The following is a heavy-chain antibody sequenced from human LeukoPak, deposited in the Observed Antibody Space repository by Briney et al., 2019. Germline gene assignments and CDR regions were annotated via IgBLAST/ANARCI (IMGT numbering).Heavy chain of an antibody. V-gene: IGHV3-23*01. D-gene: IGHD6-13*01. J-gene: IGHJ4*02. Sequence: GGSLRLSCAASGFDFSNYAMAWVRQAPGKGLEWMSAIGGSDSGTFYRDSVKGRFTISRDNSNNRLYLEMNSLRAEDTAVYYCVKQWSLAAAGTFDFWGKGTLVTVSS. CDR1: GFDFSNYA. CDR3: VKQWSLAAAGTFDF. CDR2: IGGSDSGT.